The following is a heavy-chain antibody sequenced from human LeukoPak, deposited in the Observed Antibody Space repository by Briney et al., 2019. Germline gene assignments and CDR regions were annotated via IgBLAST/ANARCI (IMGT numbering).Heavy chain of an antibody. CDR3: ARGDYYDSSGYPYYFDY. CDR1: GGTFSSYA. Sequence: ASVKVSCKASGGTFSSYAINWVRQATGQGLEWMGWLNPNSGNTGYAQKFQGRVTMTRNTSISTAYMELSSLRSEDTAVYYCARGDYYDSSGYPYYFDYWGQGTLVTVSS. CDR2: LNPNSGNT. J-gene: IGHJ4*02. D-gene: IGHD3-22*01. V-gene: IGHV1-8*02.